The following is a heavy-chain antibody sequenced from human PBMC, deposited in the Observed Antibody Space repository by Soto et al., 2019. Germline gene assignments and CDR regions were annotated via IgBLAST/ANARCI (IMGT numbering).Heavy chain of an antibody. J-gene: IGHJ6*02. Sequence: EVQLVESGGGLVQPGGSLRLSCAASGFTFSSYCMLWVRQAPGKGLVWVSRINTDGRSTNYADSVKGRFTISRDNAKNTLYLQMNSLRAEDTAVYYCARETRGYCSGGSCYPYYYYYGMDVWGQGTTVTVSS. V-gene: IGHV3-74*01. CDR2: INTDGRST. D-gene: IGHD2-15*01. CDR1: GFTFSSYC. CDR3: ARETRGYCSGGSCYPYYYYYGMDV.